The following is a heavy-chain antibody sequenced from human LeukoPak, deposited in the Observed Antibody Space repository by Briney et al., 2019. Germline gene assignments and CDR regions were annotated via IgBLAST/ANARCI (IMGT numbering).Heavy chain of an antibody. CDR3: AKDIGFGVNHFDY. CDR1: GFTFDDYA. D-gene: IGHD3-10*01. J-gene: IGHJ4*02. V-gene: IGHV3-9*01. CDR2: ISWNSGSI. Sequence: GGSLRLSCAASGFTFDDYAMHWVRQAPGKGLEWVSGISWNSGSIGYADSVKGRFTISRDNAKNSLYLQMNSLRAEDTALYYCAKDIGFGVNHFDYWGQGTLVTVSS.